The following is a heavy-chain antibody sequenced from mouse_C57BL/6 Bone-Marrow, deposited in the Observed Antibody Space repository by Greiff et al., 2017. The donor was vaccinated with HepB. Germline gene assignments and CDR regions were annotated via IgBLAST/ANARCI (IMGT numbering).Heavy chain of an antibody. CDR2: IWWVDDK. V-gene: IGHV8-8*01. J-gene: IGHJ1*03. CDR1: GFSLSTFGMG. Sequence: ESGPGILQPSQTLSLTCSFSGFSLSTFGMGVGWIRQPSGKGLEWLAHIWWVDDKYYNPALKSRLTISKDTSKNQVFLKIANVDTADTATYYCARAFMITDWYFDVWGTGTTVTVSS. D-gene: IGHD2-4*01. CDR3: ARAFMITDWYFDV.